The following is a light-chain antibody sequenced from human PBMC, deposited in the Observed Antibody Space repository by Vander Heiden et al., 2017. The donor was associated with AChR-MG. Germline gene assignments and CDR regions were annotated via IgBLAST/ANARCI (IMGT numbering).Light chain of an antibody. V-gene: IGKV1-39*01. CDR1: QSISSY. Sequence: DIQMTQSPSSLSASVGDRVTITCRASQSISSYLNWYQQKPGKAPKLLIYAASSLQSGVPSRFSGSGSGTDFTLTISSLQPEDFATYYCQQSDSTLRGTFGHGTKVDIK. J-gene: IGKJ3*01. CDR2: AAS. CDR3: QQSDSTLRGT.